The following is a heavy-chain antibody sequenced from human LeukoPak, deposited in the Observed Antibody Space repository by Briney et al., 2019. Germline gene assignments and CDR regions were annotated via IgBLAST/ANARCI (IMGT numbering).Heavy chain of an antibody. J-gene: IGHJ4*02. V-gene: IGHV4-59*01. Sequence: SETLSLTCTVSGGSLSSYYWSWIRQPPGKGLEWIGYIYYSGSTNYNPSLKSRVTISVDTSKNQFSLKLSSVTAADTAVYYCASSVAGRAAYDYWGQGTLVTVSS. CDR3: ASSVAGRAAYDY. D-gene: IGHD6-19*01. CDR2: IYYSGST. CDR1: GGSLSSYY.